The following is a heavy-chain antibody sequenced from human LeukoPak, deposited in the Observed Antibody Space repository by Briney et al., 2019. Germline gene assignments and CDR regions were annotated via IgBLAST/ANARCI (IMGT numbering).Heavy chain of an antibody. CDR2: INPSGGST. V-gene: IGHV1-46*01. Sequence: GASVKVSCKASGYTFTSYYLHWVRQAPGQGLEWMGIINPSGGSTSYPQKFRGRVTMTTDTSTSTVFMELSSLRSEDTALYYCARSRDSRRYYFDYWGQGTLVTVSS. CDR3: ARSRDSRRYYFDY. D-gene: IGHD2/OR15-2a*01. CDR1: GYTFTSYY. J-gene: IGHJ4*02.